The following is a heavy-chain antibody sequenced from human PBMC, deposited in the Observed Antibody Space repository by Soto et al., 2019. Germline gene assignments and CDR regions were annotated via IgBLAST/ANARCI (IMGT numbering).Heavy chain of an antibody. V-gene: IGHV1-18*01. Sequence: ASVKVSCKSSGYTFSNDGVSWVRQAPGKGLEWIGWISAYNGNTNYAQRFQGRVTMTTDTSTSTAYMELSSLRPDDTAIYYCARELLRFFDWFPRGDDAFDIWGQGTMVTVSS. CDR3: ARELLRFFDWFPRGDDAFDI. J-gene: IGHJ3*02. D-gene: IGHD3-9*01. CDR1: GYTFSNDG. CDR2: ISAYNGNT.